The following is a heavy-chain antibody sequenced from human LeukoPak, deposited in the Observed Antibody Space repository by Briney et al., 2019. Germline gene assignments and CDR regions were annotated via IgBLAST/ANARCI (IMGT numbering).Heavy chain of an antibody. V-gene: IGHV4-59*08. Sequence: SETLSLTCSVSGGSIINDYWSWIRQPPGKGLEWIGYIYYDGSSNYNPSLMSRVTISVDTSENQFSLKLKSVTAADTAVYYCARHTTTSGWYRDAFDIWGRGATVTVSS. D-gene: IGHD6-19*01. CDR2: IYYDGSS. CDR3: ARHTTTSGWYRDAFDI. CDR1: GGSIINDY. J-gene: IGHJ3*02.